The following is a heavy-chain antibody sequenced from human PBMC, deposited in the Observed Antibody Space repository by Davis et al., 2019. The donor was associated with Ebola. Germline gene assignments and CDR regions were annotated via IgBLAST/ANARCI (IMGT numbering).Heavy chain of an antibody. CDR2: INPNSGGT. J-gene: IGHJ4*02. CDR1: GYTFTGYY. D-gene: IGHD1-26*01. CDR3: ARGWVGATKRGIDY. V-gene: IGHV1-2*02. Sequence: ASVQVSCKASGYTFTGYYMHWVRPAPGQGLEWMGWINPNSGGTNYAQKFQGRVTMTRDTSISTAYMELGRLRADDTAVYYCARGWVGATKRGIDYWGQGTLVTVSS.